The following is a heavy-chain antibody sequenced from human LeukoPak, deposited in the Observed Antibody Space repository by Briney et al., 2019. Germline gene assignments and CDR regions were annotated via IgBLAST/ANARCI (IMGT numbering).Heavy chain of an antibody. CDR1: GYAFITYG. J-gene: IGHJ4*02. CDR3: ARGPYCSGDTCYSQFLDY. CDR2: ISAYNGNT. Sequence: ASVKVSCEASGYAFITYGITWVRQAPGQGLEWMGWISAYNGNTKYAQKLQGRVTMTTDTSTSTAYMELRSLRSDDTAVYYCARGPYCSGDTCYSQFLDYWGQGTLVTVSS. D-gene: IGHD2-15*01. V-gene: IGHV1-18*01.